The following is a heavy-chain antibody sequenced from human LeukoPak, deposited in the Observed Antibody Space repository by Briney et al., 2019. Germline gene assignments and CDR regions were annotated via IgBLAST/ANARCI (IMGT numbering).Heavy chain of an antibody. V-gene: IGHV4-39*01. D-gene: IGHD4-17*01. J-gene: IGHJ3*02. CDR1: GGSISSSSYY. CDR2: IYYSGST. CDR3: ARLSTVTTLHAFDI. Sequence: PSETLSLTCTVSGGSISSSSYYWGWSRQPPGKGLEWIGSIYYSGSTYYNPSLKSRVTISVDTSKNQFSLKLSSVTAADTAVYYCARLSTVTTLHAFDIWGQGTMVTVSS.